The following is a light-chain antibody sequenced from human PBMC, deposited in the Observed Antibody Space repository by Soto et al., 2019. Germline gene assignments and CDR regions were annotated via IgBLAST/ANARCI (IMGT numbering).Light chain of an antibody. V-gene: IGKV3-15*01. CDR3: QEYDNWPPEGT. CDR2: GAS. Sequence: TVLTQSPATLSVSPGGRPSLSCRASQSVSINLAWYQQKPGQAPRLLIYGASTRATGIPAMFSGSGSGTEFPLTINGLQSEDFAVYFCQEYDNWPPEGTFGQGTKVDIK. CDR1: QSVSIN. J-gene: IGKJ1*01.